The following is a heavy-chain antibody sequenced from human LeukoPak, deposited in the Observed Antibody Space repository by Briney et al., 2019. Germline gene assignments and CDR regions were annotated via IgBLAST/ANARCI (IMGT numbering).Heavy chain of an antibody. V-gene: IGHV3-23*01. CDR2: ISASGGST. D-gene: IGHD3-22*01. CDR3: AKGGPRSSSGYLDY. J-gene: IGHJ4*02. CDR1: GLTFSTYA. Sequence: PGGSLRLSCAASGLTFSTYAMSWVRQAPGKGLEWVSGISASGGSTYYADSVKGRFTISRDNSKNTLYLQMNSLRGEDTAAYYCAKGGPRSSSGYLDYWGQRTLVTVSS.